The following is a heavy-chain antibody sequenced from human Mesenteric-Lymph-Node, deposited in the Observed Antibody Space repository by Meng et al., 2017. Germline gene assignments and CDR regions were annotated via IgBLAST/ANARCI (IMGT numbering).Heavy chain of an antibody. Sequence: QVKLVQSGAEVKKPGASVKVSCKASGYTFTTYNINWVRQATGQGLEWMGWMSPNTGNTGYAQKFQGRVTMTSDTSMSTAYMELSALSSEDTAVYYCARDPEFAYWGQGTLVTVSS. J-gene: IGHJ4*02. D-gene: IGHD3-10*01. V-gene: IGHV1-8*01. CDR3: ARDPEFAY. CDR1: GYTFTTYN. CDR2: MSPNTGNT.